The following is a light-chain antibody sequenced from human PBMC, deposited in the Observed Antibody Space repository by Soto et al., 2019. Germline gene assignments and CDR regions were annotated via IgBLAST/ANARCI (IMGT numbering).Light chain of an antibody. J-gene: IGKJ1*01. CDR3: QQYGSSRT. CDR1: QSVSSN. Sequence: EIVMTQSPATLSVSPGEGATLSCRASQSVSSNLAWYQQKPGQAPRLLIYATSTRATDVPARFSASGSGTEFTLTISRLEPEDFAVYYCQQYGSSRTFGQGTKVDIK. CDR2: ATS. V-gene: IGKV3-15*01.